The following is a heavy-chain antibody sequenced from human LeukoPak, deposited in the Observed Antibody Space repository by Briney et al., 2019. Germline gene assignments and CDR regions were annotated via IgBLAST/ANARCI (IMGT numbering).Heavy chain of an antibody. CDR1: GFTFSSYW. D-gene: IGHD3-10*01. J-gene: IGHJ4*02. CDR3: ARDRGSTFDY. Sequence: GGSLRLSCAASGFTFSSYWMHWVRQAPGKGLVWVSSINSGGSSTTYADSVKGRFTISRDNAKNTLYLQMNSQRAEDTAVYYCARDRGSTFDYWGQGTLVTVSS. CDR2: INSGGSST. V-gene: IGHV3-74*01.